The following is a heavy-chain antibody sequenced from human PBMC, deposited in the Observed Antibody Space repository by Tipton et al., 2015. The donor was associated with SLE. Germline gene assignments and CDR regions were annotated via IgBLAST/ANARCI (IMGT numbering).Heavy chain of an antibody. D-gene: IGHD6-13*01. CDR1: GFTFSRYW. CDR2: INQDGSEK. J-gene: IGHJ4*02. Sequence: SLRLSCVVSGFTFSRYWMSWVRQAPGKGLEWVANINQDGSEKYHVDSVKGRFTISRDNAKNTLYLQMNSLRAEDTAVYYCARGIAAAGLGFDYWGQGTLVTVSS. CDR3: ARGIAAAGLGFDY. V-gene: IGHV3-7*03.